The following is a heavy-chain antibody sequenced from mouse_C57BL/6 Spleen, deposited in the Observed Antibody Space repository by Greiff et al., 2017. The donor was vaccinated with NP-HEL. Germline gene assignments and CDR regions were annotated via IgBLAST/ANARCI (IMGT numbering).Heavy chain of an antibody. CDR3: ATGLGRTWFAY. CDR1: GFTFSDYG. D-gene: IGHD4-1*01. V-gene: IGHV5-17*01. J-gene: IGHJ3*01. Sequence: EVKLQESGGGLVKPGGSLKLSCAASGFTFSDYGMHWVRQAPEKGLEWVAYISSGSSTIYYADTVKGRFTISRDNAKNTLFLQMTSLRSEDTAMYYCATGLGRTWFAYWGQGTLVTVSA. CDR2: ISSGSSTI.